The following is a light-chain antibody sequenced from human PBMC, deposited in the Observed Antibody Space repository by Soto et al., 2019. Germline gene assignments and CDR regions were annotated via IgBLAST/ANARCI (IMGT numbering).Light chain of an antibody. CDR1: SSDVGSYNL. Sequence: QSVLTQPASVSGSPGQSITFSCTGTSSDVGSYNLVSWYQQHPGKAPKLMISEVSKRPSGVSNRFSGSKSGNTASLTISGLQAEDEAGYYCCSYAGSGTFYVFGTGTKVTVL. V-gene: IGLV2-23*02. J-gene: IGLJ1*01. CDR2: EVS. CDR3: CSYAGSGTFYV.